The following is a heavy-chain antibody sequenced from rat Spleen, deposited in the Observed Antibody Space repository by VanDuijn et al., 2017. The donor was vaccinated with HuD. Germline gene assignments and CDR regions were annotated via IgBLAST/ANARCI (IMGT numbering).Heavy chain of an antibody. CDR2: INSAGNT. V-gene: IGHV3-3*01. CDR1: GFSITSNY. CDR3: ATGGTYNSGYEIWFAY. D-gene: IGHD4-3*01. Sequence: VHLQESGPGLVKPSQSLSLTCSVTGFSITSNYWGWIRKFPGNKLEWMGYINSAGNTNYNPPLRSQISITRDTSKNQFFLQLTSVTTEDTATYYCATGGTYNSGYEIWFAYWGQGTLVTVSS. J-gene: IGHJ3*01.